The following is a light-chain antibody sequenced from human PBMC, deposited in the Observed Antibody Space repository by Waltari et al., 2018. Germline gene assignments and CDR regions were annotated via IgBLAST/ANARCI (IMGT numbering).Light chain of an antibody. CDR2: SNI. V-gene: IGLV1-44*01. CDR3: AAWDDSLNGRV. Sequence: QSVLTQPPSASGTPGQRVTISCSGSSSNIGSNTVNWYQQLPGTAPKLLIYSNIPRPSGVPDRFSCSKSGTSASLAISGLQSEDEADYYCAAWDDSLNGRVFGGGTKLTVL. CDR1: SSNIGSNT. J-gene: IGLJ3*02.